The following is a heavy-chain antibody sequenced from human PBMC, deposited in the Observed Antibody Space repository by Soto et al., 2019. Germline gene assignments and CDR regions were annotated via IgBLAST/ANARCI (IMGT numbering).Heavy chain of an antibody. D-gene: IGHD3-3*01. V-gene: IGHV3-23*01. Sequence: RHCCGASGFTCSSYVMSWVRQATGKGLEWVSGISGSGGSTYYADSVKGRFTISRDNSKNTLYLQMNSLRAEDTAVYYCAKVPYDFWSGYYPPLYFDFWGQRTLVTVSS. CDR2: ISGSGGST. CDR1: GFTCSSYV. J-gene: IGHJ4*02. CDR3: AKVPYDFWSGYYPPLYFDF.